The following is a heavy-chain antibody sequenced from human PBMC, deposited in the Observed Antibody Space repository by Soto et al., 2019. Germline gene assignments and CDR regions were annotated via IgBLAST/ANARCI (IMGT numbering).Heavy chain of an antibody. CDR3: GKSRIETCGTRSAFVI. J-gene: IGHJ3*02. CDR1: GFTFSSYG. D-gene: IGHD2-15*01. CDR2: ISYDGSNK. V-gene: IGHV3-30*18. Sequence: QVQLVESGGGVVQPGRSLRLSCAASGFTFSSYGMHWVRQAPGKGLEWVAVISYDGSNKYYADSVKGGFTISRDNSQNPLYQQMQRLRAEETVVHYGGKSRIETCGTRSAFVIGGQGTMVTVSS.